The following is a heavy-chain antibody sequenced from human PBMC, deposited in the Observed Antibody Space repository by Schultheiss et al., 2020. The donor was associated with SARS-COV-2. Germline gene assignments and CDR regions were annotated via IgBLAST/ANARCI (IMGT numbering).Heavy chain of an antibody. J-gene: IGHJ4*01. CDR3: ARGGRYFDWLLCSH. CDR1: GFNFTHFP. CDR2: ISYDGINK. Sequence: GGSLRLSCVVSGFNFTHFPLHWVRQAPGKGLEWVAVISYDGINKFYGDSIKGRFTVARDNAKNTAYLQMNSLSLDDMAVYYCARGGRYFDWLLCSHWGHGTLVTVSS. V-gene: IGHV3-30-3*01. D-gene: IGHD3-9*01.